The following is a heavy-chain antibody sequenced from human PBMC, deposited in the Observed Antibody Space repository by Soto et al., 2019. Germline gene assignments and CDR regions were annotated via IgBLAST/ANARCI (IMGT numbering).Heavy chain of an antibody. CDR1: GFTFSSYE. Sequence: GGSLRLSCAASGFTFSSYEMNWVRQAPGKGLEWVSYISSSGSTIYYADSVKGRFTISRDNAKNSLYLQMNSLRAEDTAVYYCARELYYDFWSGSTWEYYYGMDVWGQGTTVTVSS. V-gene: IGHV3-48*03. CDR3: ARELYYDFWSGSTWEYYYGMDV. J-gene: IGHJ6*02. CDR2: ISSSGSTI. D-gene: IGHD3-3*01.